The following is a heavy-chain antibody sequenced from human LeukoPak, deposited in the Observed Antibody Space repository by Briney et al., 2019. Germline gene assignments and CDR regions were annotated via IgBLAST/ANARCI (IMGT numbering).Heavy chain of an antibody. CDR3: AREYRFDWLYKTFAP. D-gene: IGHD3-9*01. V-gene: IGHV1-18*01. Sequence: ASVKVSCKASGYTFTSYGISWVRQAPGQGLEWMGWISAYNGNTNYAQKLQGRVTMTRDTSTSTVYMELSSLRSEDTAVYYCAREYRFDWLYKTFAPWGQGTLVTVSS. CDR1: GYTFTSYG. J-gene: IGHJ5*02. CDR2: ISAYNGNT.